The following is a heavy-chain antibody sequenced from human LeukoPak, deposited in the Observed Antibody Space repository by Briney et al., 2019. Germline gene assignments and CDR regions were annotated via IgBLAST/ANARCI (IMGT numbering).Heavy chain of an antibody. J-gene: IGHJ4*02. CDR2: IYYSGST. CDR3: ARGKYSSSSYDY. V-gene: IGHV4-59*01. Sequence: SETLSLTCTVSGGSISSYYWSWLRQPPGKGLEWIGYIYYSGSTNYNPSLKSRVTISVDTSKNQFSLKLSSVTAADTAVYYCARGKYSSSSYDYWGQGTLVTVSS. D-gene: IGHD6-6*01. CDR1: GGSISSYY.